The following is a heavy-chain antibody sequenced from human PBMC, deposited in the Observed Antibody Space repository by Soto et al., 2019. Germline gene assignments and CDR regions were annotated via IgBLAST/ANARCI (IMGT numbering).Heavy chain of an antibody. J-gene: IGHJ4*02. CDR1: GGSISSYY. CDR2: IYYSGST. V-gene: IGHV4-59*01. CDR3: ARRYGGNFDY. D-gene: IGHD3-16*01. Sequence: SETLSLTCTVSGGSISSYYWSWIRQPPGKGLEWIGYIYYSGSTNYNPSLKSRVTVSVDTSKNQFSLKLSSVTAADTAVYYCARRYGGNFDYWGQGTLVTVSS.